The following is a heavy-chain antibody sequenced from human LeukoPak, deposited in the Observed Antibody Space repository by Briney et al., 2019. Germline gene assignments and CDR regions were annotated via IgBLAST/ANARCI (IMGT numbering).Heavy chain of an antibody. CDR2: ISTSSRYI. J-gene: IGHJ5*02. CDR1: GFTLSTFD. CDR3: ARADCSGSTCYLRHSWFDP. Sequence: GSLRLSCAASGFTLSTFDMNWVRKPQGKGLEWVSFISTSSRYIYYSDSVKGRFTISRDDAKNLLYLQMNSLTVEDTAVYYCARADCSGSTCYLRHSWFDPWGQGTLVTVSS. V-gene: IGHV3-21*06. D-gene: IGHD2-2*01.